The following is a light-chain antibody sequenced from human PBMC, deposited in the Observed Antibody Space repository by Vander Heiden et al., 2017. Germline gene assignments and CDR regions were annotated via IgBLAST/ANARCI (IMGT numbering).Light chain of an antibody. Sequence: DIVMTQSPLSLPVTPGEQASISCRSSQSLLPSNGYNYLDWYLQKPGQSPQLLIYLGSNRAAGVPERLSGSGSGTDFTLKISREAAEDVGADYCMQALQTSPMYTFGQGTKLEIK. CDR2: LGS. CDR1: QSLLPSNGYNY. J-gene: IGKJ2*01. V-gene: IGKV2-28*01. CDR3: MQALQTSPMYT.